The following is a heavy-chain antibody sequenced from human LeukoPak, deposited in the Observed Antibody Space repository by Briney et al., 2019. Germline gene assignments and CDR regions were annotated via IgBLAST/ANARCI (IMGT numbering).Heavy chain of an antibody. J-gene: IGHJ4*02. Sequence: SETLSLTCTVSGGSISSYYWSWIRQPPGKGLEWIGYIYYSGSTNYNPSLKSRVTISVGTSKNQFSLKLSSVTAADTAVYYCARDSGSGSGIDYWGQGTLVTVSS. CDR1: GGSISSYY. V-gene: IGHV4-59*01. CDR2: IYYSGST. D-gene: IGHD3-10*01. CDR3: ARDSGSGSGIDY.